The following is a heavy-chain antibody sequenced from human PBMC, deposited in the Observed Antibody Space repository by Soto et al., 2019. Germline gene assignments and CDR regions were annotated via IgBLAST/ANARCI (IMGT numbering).Heavy chain of an antibody. D-gene: IGHD3-3*01. CDR1: GFTFSSYA. Sequence: GGSLRLSCAASGFTFSSYAMSWVRQAPGKGLEWVSAISGSGGSTYYADSVKGRFTISRDNSKNTLYLQMNSLRAEDTAVYYCAKEGTYYDFWSGYPASLGYWGQGTLVTVSS. CDR2: ISGSGGST. J-gene: IGHJ4*02. V-gene: IGHV3-23*01. CDR3: AKEGTYYDFWSGYPASLGY.